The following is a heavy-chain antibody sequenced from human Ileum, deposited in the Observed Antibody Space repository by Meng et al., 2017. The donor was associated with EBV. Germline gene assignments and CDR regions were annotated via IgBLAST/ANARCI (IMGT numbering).Heavy chain of an antibody. CDR2: IYGQGDK. CDR1: WFSLSTSGVG. J-gene: IGHJ5*01. D-gene: IGHD6-13*01. V-gene: IGHV2-5*01. Sequence: KVCSPTVVKPTQTLALTCTICWFSLSTSGVGVGWIRQPPGKALEWLAMIYGQGDKHYSPSLTSRLTITKDTSKNQVVLTMTNMDSVDTATYYCALRPRQLLRGWFDSWGQGALVTVSS. CDR3: ALRPRQLLRGWFDS.